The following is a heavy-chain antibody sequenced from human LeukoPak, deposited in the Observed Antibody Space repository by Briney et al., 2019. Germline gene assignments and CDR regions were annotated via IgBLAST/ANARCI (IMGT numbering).Heavy chain of an antibody. V-gene: IGHV3-21*04. CDR2: ISTSGSDE. Sequence: GGSLRLSCGASGFIFQSYNMNWVRQAPGKGLEWVASISTSGSDEYYADSMKGRFTISRDISKNTLYLQMNSLRAEDTAVYYCARDGSSRSLQYWGQGTLVTVSS. CDR1: GFIFQSYN. J-gene: IGHJ1*01. CDR3: ARDGSSRSLQY.